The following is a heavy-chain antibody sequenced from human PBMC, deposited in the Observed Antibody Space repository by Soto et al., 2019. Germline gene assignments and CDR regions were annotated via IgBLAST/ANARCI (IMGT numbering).Heavy chain of an antibody. Sequence: PSETLSLTCAVYGGSFSGYYWSWIRQPPGKGLEWIGEINHSGSTNYNPSLKSRVTISVDTSKNQFSLKLSSVTAADTAVYYCARGRDFWSGYYYYYGMDVWGQGTTVTVSS. V-gene: IGHV4-34*01. CDR1: GGSFSGYY. CDR2: INHSGST. D-gene: IGHD3-3*01. CDR3: ARGRDFWSGYYYYYGMDV. J-gene: IGHJ6*02.